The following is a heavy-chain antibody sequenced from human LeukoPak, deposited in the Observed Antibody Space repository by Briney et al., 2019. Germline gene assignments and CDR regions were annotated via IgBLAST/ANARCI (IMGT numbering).Heavy chain of an antibody. Sequence: GESLKISCEASGHSFTNHWIGWVRQMPGKGLEWMGIINLGDSDTEYSPSFQGQVTISLDKSISTAYLQWRSLKVSDTAMYYCARRRYSGSPNWFDPWGQGTLVTVSS. V-gene: IGHV5-51*01. J-gene: IGHJ5*02. CDR1: GHSFTNHW. CDR2: INLGDSDT. D-gene: IGHD1-26*01. CDR3: ARRRYSGSPNWFDP.